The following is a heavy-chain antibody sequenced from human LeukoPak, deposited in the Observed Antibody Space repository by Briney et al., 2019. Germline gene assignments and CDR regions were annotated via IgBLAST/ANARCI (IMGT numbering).Heavy chain of an antibody. D-gene: IGHD5-18*01. J-gene: IGHJ4*02. CDR2: IYYSGST. V-gene: IGHV4-39*07. Sequence: PSETLSLTCTVSGGPISSRRYYWGRIRKPPGKGLEWNESIYYSGSTYYNPSLKSRVTISVDTSKSQFSLKLSSVTAADTAVYYCARVVATAMVSLAYYFDYWGQGTLVTVSS. CDR3: ARVVATAMVSLAYYFDY. CDR1: GGPISSRRYY.